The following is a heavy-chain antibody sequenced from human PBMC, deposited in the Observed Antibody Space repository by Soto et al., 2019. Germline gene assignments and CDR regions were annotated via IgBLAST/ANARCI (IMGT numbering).Heavy chain of an antibody. CDR2: IYRTGST. V-gene: IGHV4-4*02. CDR1: GGSFTSNNW. Sequence: QVQLQESGPGLVKPSGTLSLTCAVSGGSFTSNNWWTWVRQPPGQGLEWIGEIYRTGSTNYNPSLKCRVTISLDKSEKQISLKVTSLTAADTAVYYCASRDPGTSVDYWGQGTLVTVSS. CDR3: ASRDPGTSVDY. J-gene: IGHJ4*02. D-gene: IGHD1-7*01.